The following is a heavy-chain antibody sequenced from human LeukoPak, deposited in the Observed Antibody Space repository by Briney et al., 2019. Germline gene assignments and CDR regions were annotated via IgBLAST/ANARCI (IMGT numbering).Heavy chain of an antibody. J-gene: IGHJ3*02. CDR2: INPNSGGT. V-gene: IGHV1-2*04. D-gene: IGHD3-22*01. CDR3: ARDRPHYDSSGYYLSEAFDI. CDR1: GYTFTGYY. Sequence: ASVKVSCKASGYTFTGYYMHWVRQAPGQGLEWMGWINPNSGGTNYAQKFQGWVTMTRDTSISTAYMELSRLRSDDTAVYYCARDRPHYDSSGYYLSEAFDIWGQGTMVTVSS.